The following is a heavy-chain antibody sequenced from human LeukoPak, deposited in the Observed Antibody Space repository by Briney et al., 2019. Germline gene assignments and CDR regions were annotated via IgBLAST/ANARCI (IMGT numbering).Heavy chain of an antibody. D-gene: IGHD4-17*01. J-gene: IGHJ4*02. CDR1: GGSISSTNYY. CDR3: SRMTTVTAVFDY. CDR2: IFYTGNT. V-gene: IGHV4-39*01. Sequence: SETPSLTCTVSGGSISSTNYYWGWIRQPPGKGLEWIGSIFYTGNTFYNPSLKSRVTMSVDTSKNQFSLKLSSVAAADTAVYYCSRMTTVTAVFDYWGQGTLVTVSS.